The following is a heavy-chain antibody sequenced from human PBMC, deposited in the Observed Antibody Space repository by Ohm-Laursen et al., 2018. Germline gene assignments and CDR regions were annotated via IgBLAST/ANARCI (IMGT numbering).Heavy chain of an antibody. CDR1: GGSISTGDYY. CDR3: ARATLDCSGGNCRTDAFDL. D-gene: IGHD2-15*01. Sequence: SQTLSLTCTVSGGSISTGDYYWNIIRHRPGKGLEWIGDIYNTGRTNYNPSLKSRLSISIALSRSQLTLKLNSMTAADTAMYFCARATLDCSGGNCRTDAFDLWGPGTMVTVSS. CDR2: IYNTGRT. J-gene: IGHJ3*01. V-gene: IGHV4-31*03.